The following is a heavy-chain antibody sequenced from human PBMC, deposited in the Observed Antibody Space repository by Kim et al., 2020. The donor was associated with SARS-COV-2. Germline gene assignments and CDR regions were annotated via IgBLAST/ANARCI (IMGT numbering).Heavy chain of an antibody. Sequence: ASVKVSCKASGYNFIDSYIHWFRQAPGQGPEWMGRLNPFTGATDSAQTFQGRVTFTKDTSTRTAYLDLVGLATDDSAVYFCAKEQPVEGGFCGPGTL. CDR1: GYNFIDSY. V-gene: IGHV1-2*06. CDR3: AKEQPVEGGF. D-gene: IGHD6-13*01. CDR2: LNPFTGAT. J-gene: IGHJ4*01.